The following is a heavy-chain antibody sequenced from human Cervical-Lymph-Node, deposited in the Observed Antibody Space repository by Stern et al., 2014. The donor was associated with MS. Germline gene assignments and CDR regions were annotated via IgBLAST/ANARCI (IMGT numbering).Heavy chain of an antibody. Sequence: EVQLLESGGGLVQPGGSLRLSCATSGFTFSSYAMNWVRQAPGKGLEWVSCISGSGGSIDYADSVKGRFTISRDNSKDTLYLQMNSLRAEDTAVYYCAKDRSVGGDCYSNWFAPWGQGTLVTVSS. J-gene: IGHJ5*02. CDR3: AKDRSVGGDCYSNWFAP. CDR1: GFTFSSYA. V-gene: IGHV3-23*01. D-gene: IGHD2-21*02. CDR2: ISGSGGSI.